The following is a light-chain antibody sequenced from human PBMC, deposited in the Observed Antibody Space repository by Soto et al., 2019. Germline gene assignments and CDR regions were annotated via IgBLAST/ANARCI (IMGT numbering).Light chain of an antibody. CDR2: DAT. Sequence: DVQLIQSPSTLSASIGDRVTITCRVSQPIRDWVAWYQQKPGKAPKLLIYDATSSDSGVPSRFSGSGSETEFTLTISSLQPGDFATYDCQPYDSYSNTFGQGTRVEL. V-gene: IGKV1-5*01. CDR1: QPIRDW. J-gene: IGKJ1*01. CDR3: QPYDSYSNT.